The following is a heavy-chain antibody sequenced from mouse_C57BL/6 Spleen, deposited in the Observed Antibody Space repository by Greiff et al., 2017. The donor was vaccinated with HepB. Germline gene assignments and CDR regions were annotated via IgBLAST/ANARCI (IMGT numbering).Heavy chain of an antibody. CDR1: GYTFTSYW. Sequence: VQLQQSGAELVMPGASVKLSCKASGYTFTSYWMHWVKQRPGQGLEWIGEIDPSDSYTNYNQKFKGKSTLTVDKSSSTAYMQLSSLTSEDSAVYYCEIYDSRDYAMDYWGQGTSVTVSS. V-gene: IGHV1-69*01. CDR2: IDPSDSYT. CDR3: EIYDSRDYAMDY. J-gene: IGHJ4*01. D-gene: IGHD1-1*01.